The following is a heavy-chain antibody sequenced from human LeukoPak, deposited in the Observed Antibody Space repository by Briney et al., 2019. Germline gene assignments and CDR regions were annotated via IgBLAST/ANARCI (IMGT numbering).Heavy chain of an antibody. CDR2: ISSSGSTI. CDR3: ARPDYYGSGSYYNNHYYMDV. J-gene: IGHJ6*03. CDR1: GFTFSDYY. Sequence: GGSLRLSCAAPGFTFSDYYMSWIRQAPGKGLEWVSYISSSGSTIYYADSVKGRFTISRDNAKNSLYLQMNSLRAEDTAVYYCARPDYYGSGSYYNNHYYMDVWGKGTTVTISS. V-gene: IGHV3-11*01. D-gene: IGHD3-10*01.